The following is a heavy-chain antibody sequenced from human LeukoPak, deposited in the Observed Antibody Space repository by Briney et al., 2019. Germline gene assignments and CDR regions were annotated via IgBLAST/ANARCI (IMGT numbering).Heavy chain of an antibody. CDR1: GFTFSSYE. D-gene: IGHD5-12*01. CDR3: ARGPSGYHNT. CDR2: ISSSGSTI. V-gene: IGHV3-48*03. Sequence: GGSLRLSCAAPGFTFSSYEMNWVRQAPGKGLEWVSYISSSGSTIYYADSVKGRFTISRDNAKNSLYLQMNSLGAEDTAVYYCARGPSGYHNTGGQGTLVTVSS. J-gene: IGHJ4*02.